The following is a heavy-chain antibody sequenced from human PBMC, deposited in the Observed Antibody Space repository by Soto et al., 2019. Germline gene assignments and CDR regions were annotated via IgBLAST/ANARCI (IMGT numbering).Heavy chain of an antibody. CDR1: GFTFTSSA. CDR3: AAVVLWGIAARRFDP. J-gene: IGHJ5*02. CDR2: IVVGSGNT. Sequence: SVKVSCKASGFTFTSSAVQWVRQARGQRLEWIGWIVVGSGNTNYAQKFQERVTITRDMSTSTAYMELSSLRSEDTAVYYCAAVVLWGIAARRFDPWGQGTLVTVSS. D-gene: IGHD6-6*01. V-gene: IGHV1-58*01.